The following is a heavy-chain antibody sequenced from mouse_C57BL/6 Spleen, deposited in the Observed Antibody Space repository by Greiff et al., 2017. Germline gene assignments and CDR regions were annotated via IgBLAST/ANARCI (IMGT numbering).Heavy chain of an antibody. CDR2: INPNNGGT. D-gene: IGHD2-5*01. V-gene: IGHV1-18*01. J-gene: IGHJ3*01. CDR1: GYTFTDYN. CDR3: ARDSNYGRFAY. Sequence: VQLKESGPELVKPGASVKIPCKASGYTFTDYNMDWVKQSHGKSLEWIGDINPNNGGTIYNQKFKGKATLTVDKSSSTAYIELRSLTSEDTAVYYCARDSNYGRFAYWGQGTLVTVSA.